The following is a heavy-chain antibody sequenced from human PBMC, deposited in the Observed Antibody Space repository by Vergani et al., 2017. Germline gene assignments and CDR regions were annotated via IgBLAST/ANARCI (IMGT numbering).Heavy chain of an antibody. J-gene: IGHJ2*01. CDR2: IYHSGST. Sequence: QVQLQESGPGLVKPSETLSLTCAVSGYSISSGYYWGWIRQPPGKGLEWIGSIYHSGSTYYNPSLKSRVTISVDTSKNQFSLKLSSVTAADTAVYYCARPSSYNWFVEPPSWYFDLWGRGTLVTVSS. CDR1: GYSISSGYY. CDR3: ARPSSYNWFVEPPSWYFDL. D-gene: IGHD3-10*01. V-gene: IGHV4-38-2*01.